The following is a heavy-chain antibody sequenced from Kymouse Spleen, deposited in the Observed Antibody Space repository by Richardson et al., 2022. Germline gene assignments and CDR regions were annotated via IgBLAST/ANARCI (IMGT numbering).Heavy chain of an antibody. D-gene: IGHD3-10*01. CDR3: ARDRTMVRGVYYYYYYGMDV. CDR1: GFTVSSNY. V-gene: IGHV3-66*03. J-gene: IGHJ6*02. Sequence: EVQLVESGGGLIQPGGSLRLSCAASGFTVSSNYMSWVRQAPGKGLEWVSVIYSCGSTYYADSVKGRFTISRDNSKNTLYLQMNSLRAEDTAVYYCARDRTMVRGVYYYYYYGMDVWGQGTTVTVSS. CDR2: IYSCGST.